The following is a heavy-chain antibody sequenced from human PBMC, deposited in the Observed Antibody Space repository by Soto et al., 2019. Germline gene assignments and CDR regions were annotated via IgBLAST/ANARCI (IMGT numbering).Heavy chain of an antibody. CDR3: ARGRLGYSYGGGAFDI. D-gene: IGHD5-18*01. Sequence: SVKVSCKASGGTFSSYTISWVRQAPGQGLEWMGRIIPILGIANYAQKFQGRVTITADKSTSTAYMELSSLRSEDTAVYYCARGRLGYSYGGGAFDIWGQGTMVTVSS. J-gene: IGHJ3*02. V-gene: IGHV1-69*02. CDR1: GGTFSSYT. CDR2: IIPILGIA.